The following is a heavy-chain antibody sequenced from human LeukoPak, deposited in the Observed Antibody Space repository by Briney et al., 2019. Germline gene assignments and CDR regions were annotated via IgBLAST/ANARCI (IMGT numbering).Heavy chain of an antibody. D-gene: IGHD3-16*01. CDR2: VWYDGSDK. J-gene: IGHJ6*02. Sequence: GGSLRLSCAASGFTFSSYAMHWVRQAPGKGLEWVAVVWYDGSDKDYADSVKGRFTISRDNSKNTLYLQMDSLRVKNTPVYSCPNCLIFVNPVYVLTFGAQGPTFPFS. CDR1: GFTFSSYA. CDR3: PNCLIFVNPVYVLTF. V-gene: IGHV3-33*08.